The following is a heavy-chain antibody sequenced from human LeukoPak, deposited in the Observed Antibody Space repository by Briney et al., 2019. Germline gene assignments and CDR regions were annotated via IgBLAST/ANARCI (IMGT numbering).Heavy chain of an antibody. CDR2: ISSSGNTI. V-gene: IGHV3-11*01. J-gene: IGHJ6*02. CDR1: GFTFSDYY. Sequence: GGSLRLSCAASGFTFSDYYMSWVRQAPGKGLEWVSYISSSGNTIYYADSVKGRFTISRDSAKNSLYLQMNSLRAEDTALYYCAKDLHFGVDNYYYYGMDVWGQGTAVTVSS. D-gene: IGHD3-3*01. CDR3: AKDLHFGVDNYYYYGMDV.